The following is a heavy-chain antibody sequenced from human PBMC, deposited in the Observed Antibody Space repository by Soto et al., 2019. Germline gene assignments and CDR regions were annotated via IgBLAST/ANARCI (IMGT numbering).Heavy chain of an antibody. CDR1: GGSISSGGYY. D-gene: IGHD2-2*01. Sequence: KPSETLSLTCTVSGGSISSGGYYWSWIRQHPGKGLEWIGYIYYSGSTYYNPSLKSRVTISVDTSKNQFSLKLSSVTAADTAVYYCARDRYCSSTSCPTHAYGMDVWGQGTTVTVSS. V-gene: IGHV4-31*03. CDR2: IYYSGST. CDR3: ARDRYCSSTSCPTHAYGMDV. J-gene: IGHJ6*02.